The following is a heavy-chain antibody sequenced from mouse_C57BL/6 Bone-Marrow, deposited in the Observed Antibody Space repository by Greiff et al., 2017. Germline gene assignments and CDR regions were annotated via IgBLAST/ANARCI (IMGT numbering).Heavy chain of an antibody. CDR2: IDPENGDT. CDR3: TTPLAERAYYSNYVPVFAY. J-gene: IGHJ3*01. V-gene: IGHV14-4*01. CDR1: GFNIKDDY. D-gene: IGHD2-5*01. Sequence: VQLQQSGAELVRPGASVKLSCTASGFNIKDDYMHWVKQRPEQGLEWIGWIDPENGDTEYASKFQGKATITADTSSNTAYLQLSSLTSEDTAVYYCTTPLAERAYYSNYVPVFAYWGQGTLVTVSA.